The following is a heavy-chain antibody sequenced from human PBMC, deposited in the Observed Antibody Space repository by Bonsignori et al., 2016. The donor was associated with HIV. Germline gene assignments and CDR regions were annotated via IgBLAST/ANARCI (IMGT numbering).Heavy chain of an antibody. D-gene: IGHD3-22*01. Sequence: GGSLRLSCAASGFTFSSYWMSWVRQAPGKGLEWVANIKQDGSEKYYVDSVKGRFTISRDNAKNSLYLQMNSLRAEDTAVYYCARAPGYYYDPVNWYFDLWGRGTLVTVSS. J-gene: IGHJ2*01. CDR1: GFTFSSYW. V-gene: IGHV3-7*03. CDR2: IKQDGSEK. CDR3: ARAPGYYYDPVNWYFDL.